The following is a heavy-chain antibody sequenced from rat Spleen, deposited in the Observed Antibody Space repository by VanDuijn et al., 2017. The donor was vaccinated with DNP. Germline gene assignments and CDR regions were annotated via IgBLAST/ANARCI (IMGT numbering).Heavy chain of an antibody. CDR3: TTTEGDY. CDR2: ISYDGGST. D-gene: IGHD1-11*01. Sequence: EVQLVESGGALVQPGRSLKLSCAASGFTFSDHGMAWVRQAPTKGLEWVASISYDGGSTYYRDSVKGRFTISRDNAKSSLYLQMDSLRSEDTATYYCTTTEGDYWGQGVMVTVSS. V-gene: IGHV5-20*01. CDR1: GFTFSDHG. J-gene: IGHJ2*01.